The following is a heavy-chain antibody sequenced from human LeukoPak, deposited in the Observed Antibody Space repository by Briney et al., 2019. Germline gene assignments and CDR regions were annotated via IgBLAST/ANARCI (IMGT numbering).Heavy chain of an antibody. CDR3: AKDHDSSGYYYFDY. V-gene: IGHV3-23*01. D-gene: IGHD3-22*01. J-gene: IGHJ4*02. CDR1: GFTFSSYA. CDR2: ISGSGGST. Sequence: GGSLRLSCAASGFTFSSYAMTWVRQAPGKGLEWVSGISGSGGSTYYADSVKGRFTISRDNSKNTLYLQMNSLRAEDTAVYYCAKDHDSSGYYYFDYWGQGTLVTVSS.